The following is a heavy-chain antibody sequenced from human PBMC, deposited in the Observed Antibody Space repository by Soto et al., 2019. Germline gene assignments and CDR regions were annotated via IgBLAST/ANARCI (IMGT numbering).Heavy chain of an antibody. D-gene: IGHD3-9*01. CDR3: ARDGIDDILTGYYSYYYGMDV. V-gene: IGHV3-7*01. CDR1: GFTFSSYW. Sequence: EVQLLESGGGLVQPGGSLRLSCAASGFTFSSYWMSWVRQAPGKGLEWVANIKQDGSEKYYVDSVKGRFTISRDNAKNSLYLQMNSLRAEDTAVYYCARDGIDDILTGYYSYYYGMDVWGQGTTVTVSS. CDR2: IKQDGSEK. J-gene: IGHJ6*02.